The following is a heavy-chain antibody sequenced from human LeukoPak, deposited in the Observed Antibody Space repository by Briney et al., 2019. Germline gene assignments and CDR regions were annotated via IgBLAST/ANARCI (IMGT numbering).Heavy chain of an antibody. V-gene: IGHV3-23*01. CDR2: ITSGGGST. CDR3: AKDLGRWLSEDDY. CDR1: GFTFGSYG. D-gene: IGHD4-23*01. J-gene: IGHJ4*02. Sequence: PGASLRLSCAASGFTFGSYGMSWVRQAPGKGLEWVSGITSGGGSTYYADSVKGRFIVSRDTSKNTLYLQMNSPRAEDTAVYYCAKDLGRWLSEDDYWGQGTLVTVSS.